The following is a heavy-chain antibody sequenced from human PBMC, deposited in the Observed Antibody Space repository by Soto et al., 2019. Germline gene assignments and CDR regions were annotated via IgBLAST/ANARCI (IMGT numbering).Heavy chain of an antibody. CDR1: GYTFTGYY. CDR2: INPNSGGT. Sequence: ASVKVSCKASGYTFTGYYMHWVRQAPGQGLEWMGWINPNSGGTNYAQKFQGWVTMTRDTSISTAYMELSRLRSDDTAVYYCARSYHIAAAGADHNYYYYYGMDVWGQGTTVTVSS. D-gene: IGHD6-13*01. J-gene: IGHJ6*02. V-gene: IGHV1-2*04. CDR3: ARSYHIAAAGADHNYYYYYGMDV.